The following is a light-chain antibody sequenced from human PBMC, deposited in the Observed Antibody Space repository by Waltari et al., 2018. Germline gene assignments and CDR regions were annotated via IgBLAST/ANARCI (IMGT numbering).Light chain of an antibody. Sequence: EIVLTQSPGTLSLSPGERATLSCRASQTVTSNYLAWYQQKPGQAPRLLIYGASSRATDIPGRFSGRGSGTDFTLTISRLEPEDFAVYYCQHYGSSPETFGQGTKLEIK. CDR3: QHYGSSPET. CDR1: QTVTSNY. CDR2: GAS. J-gene: IGKJ2*01. V-gene: IGKV3-20*01.